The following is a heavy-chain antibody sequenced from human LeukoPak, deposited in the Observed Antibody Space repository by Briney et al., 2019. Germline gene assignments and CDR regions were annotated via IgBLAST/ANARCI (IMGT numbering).Heavy chain of an antibody. D-gene: IGHD3-10*01. V-gene: IGHV3-30*02. Sequence: GSLRLSCAASGFTFSSYGMHWVRQAPGKGLEWVAFIRYDGSNKYYADSVKGRFTISRDNSKNTLYLQMNSLRAEDTAVYYCAKVMMVRGVKLDYYYYMDVWGKGTTVTISS. CDR2: IRYDGSNK. CDR1: GFTFSSYG. CDR3: AKVMMVRGVKLDYYYYMDV. J-gene: IGHJ6*03.